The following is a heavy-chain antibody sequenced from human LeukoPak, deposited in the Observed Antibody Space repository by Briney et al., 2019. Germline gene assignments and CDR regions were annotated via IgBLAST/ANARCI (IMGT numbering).Heavy chain of an antibody. J-gene: IGHJ4*02. Sequence: QPGRSLRLSCAASGFTFDDYAMHWVRQAPGKGLEWVSGISWNSGSIGYADSVKGRFTISRDNAKNSLYLQMNSLRAEDTALYYCANAEYPDLTAMVDYWGQGTLVTVSS. CDR2: ISWNSGSI. CDR1: GFTFDDYA. CDR3: ANAEYPDLTAMVDY. D-gene: IGHD5-18*01. V-gene: IGHV3-9*01.